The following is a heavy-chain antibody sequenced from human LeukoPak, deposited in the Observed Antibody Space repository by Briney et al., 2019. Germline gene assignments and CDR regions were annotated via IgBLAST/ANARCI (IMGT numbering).Heavy chain of an antibody. CDR2: INPNSGAT. V-gene: IGHV1-2*02. J-gene: IGHJ5*02. D-gene: IGHD3-3*01. CDR1: GYTFTGYF. CDR3: ARDYDFWRGYS. Sequence: EASVKVSCKASGYTFTGYFMHWVRQAPGQGLEWMGWINPNSGATNYAQKFQGRVTMTRDTSISTVYMELSRLRSDDSAVYYCARDYDFWRGYSWGQGTLVTVSS.